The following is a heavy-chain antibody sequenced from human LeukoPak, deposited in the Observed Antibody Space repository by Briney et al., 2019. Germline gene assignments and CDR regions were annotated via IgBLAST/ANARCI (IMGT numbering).Heavy chain of an antibody. J-gene: IGHJ4*02. CDR3: ARHRSKWLQSSFDY. D-gene: IGHD5-24*01. CDR2: IYYSVTT. Sequence: SETLSLTCTVSGDSISSSSYYWGWIRQPPGKGLEWIGSIYYSVTTYYNPSLKSRVTISVDTSKNQFSLKLNSVTAADTAVYYCARHRSKWLQSSFDYWGQGTLVTVSS. V-gene: IGHV4-39*01. CDR1: GDSISSSSYY.